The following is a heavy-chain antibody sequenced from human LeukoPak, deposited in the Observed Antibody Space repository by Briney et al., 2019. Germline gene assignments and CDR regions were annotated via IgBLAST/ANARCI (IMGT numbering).Heavy chain of an antibody. CDR1: GGSFGGYY. V-gene: IGHV4-34*01. CDR3: AREPYGDYRYWYFDL. Sequence: PSETLSLTCAVYGGSFGGYYWSWIRQPPGKGLEWSGEINHSGSTNYNPSLKSRVTISVDTSKNQFSLKLSSVTAADTAVYYCAREPYGDYRYWYFDLWGRGALVTVSS. D-gene: IGHD4-17*01. J-gene: IGHJ2*01. CDR2: INHSGST.